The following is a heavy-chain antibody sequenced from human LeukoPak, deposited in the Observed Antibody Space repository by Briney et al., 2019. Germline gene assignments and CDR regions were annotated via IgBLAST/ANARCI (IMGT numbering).Heavy chain of an antibody. CDR1: GGSLSSGDSY. CDR3: ARVRRDSSGYSWSYFDY. J-gene: IGHJ4*02. Sequence: SQTLSLTCTVSGGSLSSGDSYWSWLRQPPGTGLEWIGYIYYSGSTYYNPSLKSRVTISVDTSKNQFSLKLSSVTAADTAVYYCARVRRDSSGYSWSYFDYWGQGTLVTVSS. V-gene: IGHV4-30-4*01. D-gene: IGHD3-22*01. CDR2: IYYSGST.